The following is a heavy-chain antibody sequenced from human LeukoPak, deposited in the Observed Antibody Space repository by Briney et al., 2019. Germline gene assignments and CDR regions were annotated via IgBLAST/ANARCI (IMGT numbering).Heavy chain of an antibody. CDR2: INSDGSST. CDR3: ARPAIAAADPFDY. J-gene: IGHJ4*02. Sequence: GGSLRLSCAASGFSFSSYWMHWVRQAPGKGLVWVSRINSDGSSTSYADSVKGRFTISRDNAKNTLYLQMNSLRAEDTAVYYCARPAIAAADPFDYWGQGTLVTVSS. V-gene: IGHV3-74*01. D-gene: IGHD6-13*01. CDR1: GFSFSSYW.